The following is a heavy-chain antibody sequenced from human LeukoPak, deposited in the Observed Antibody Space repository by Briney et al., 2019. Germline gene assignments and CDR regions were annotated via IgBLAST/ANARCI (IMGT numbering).Heavy chain of an antibody. CDR2: ISGSGGST. J-gene: IGHJ4*02. CDR3: ASYDSSGYYPWAFDH. V-gene: IGHV3-23*01. Sequence: GGSLRLSCAASGFTFSSYAMSWVRQAPGKGLEWVSAISGSGGSTYYADSVKGRFTISRDNSKNTLYLQMNSLRAEDTAVYYCASYDSSGYYPWAFDHWGQGTLVTVSS. CDR1: GFTFSSYA. D-gene: IGHD3-22*01.